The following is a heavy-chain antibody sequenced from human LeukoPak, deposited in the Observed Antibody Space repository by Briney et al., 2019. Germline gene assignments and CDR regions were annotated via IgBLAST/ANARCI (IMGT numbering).Heavy chain of an antibody. V-gene: IGHV1-2*02. Sequence: ASVKVSCKASGYTFTGYYMHWVRQAPGQGLEWMGWINPNSGGTNYAQKFQGRVTMTRDTSISTAYMELSRVRSDDTAVYYCARGYSSGKAATNGDWFDPWGQGTLVTVSS. J-gene: IGHJ5*02. CDR1: GYTFTGYY. CDR3: ARGYSSGKAATNGDWFDP. CDR2: INPNSGGT. D-gene: IGHD6-19*01.